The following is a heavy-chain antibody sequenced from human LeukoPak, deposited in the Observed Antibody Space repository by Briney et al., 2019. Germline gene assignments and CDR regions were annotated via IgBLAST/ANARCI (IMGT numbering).Heavy chain of an antibody. D-gene: IGHD2-2*02. J-gene: IGHJ4*02. CDR1: GFIFSSYT. V-gene: IGHV3-21*01. CDR2: ISSSSSYI. Sequence: GGSLRLSCAASGFIFSSYTMTWVRQAPGKGLEWVSSISSSSSYIYYADSVKGRFTISRDNAKNSLYLQMNSLRAEDTAVYYCAPPPLYDVDYWGQGTLVTVSS. CDR3: APPPLYDVDY.